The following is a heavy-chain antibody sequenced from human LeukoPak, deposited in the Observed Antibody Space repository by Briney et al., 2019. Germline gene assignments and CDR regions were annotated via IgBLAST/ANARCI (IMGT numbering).Heavy chain of an antibody. CDR1: GGTFSSYT. CDR2: IIPILGTA. Sequence: SVKVSCKASGGTFSSYTISWVRQAPGQGLEWMGRIIPILGTANYAQKFQGRVTITADESTSTAYMELSSLRSEDTAVYYCARDLVYYGSDQNAFDIWGQGTMVTVSS. V-gene: IGHV1-69*08. D-gene: IGHD3-10*01. CDR3: ARDLVYYGSDQNAFDI. J-gene: IGHJ3*02.